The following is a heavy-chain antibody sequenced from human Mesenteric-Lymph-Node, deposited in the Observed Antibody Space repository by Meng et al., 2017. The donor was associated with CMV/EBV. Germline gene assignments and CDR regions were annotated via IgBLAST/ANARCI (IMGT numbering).Heavy chain of an antibody. D-gene: IGHD3-3*01. Sequence: GESLKISCAASGFTFSSYSMNWVRQAPGKGLEWVSYISSSSSTIYYADSVKGRFTISRDNAKNSLYLQMNSLRAEDTAVYYCARIYYDFWSGYYKHFDYWGQGTLVTVSS. V-gene: IGHV3-48*04. CDR3: ARIYYDFWSGYYKHFDY. CDR2: ISSSSSTI. CDR1: GFTFSSYS. J-gene: IGHJ4*02.